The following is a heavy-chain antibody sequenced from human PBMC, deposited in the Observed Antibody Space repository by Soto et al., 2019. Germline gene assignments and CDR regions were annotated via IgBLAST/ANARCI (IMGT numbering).Heavy chain of an antibody. V-gene: IGHV4-59*01. CDR3: ARLSYGDYALS. D-gene: IGHD4-17*01. Sequence: SETLSLTCTVSGGSISSYYWSWIRQPPGKGLEWIGYIYYSGSTNYNPSLKSRVTISVDTSKNQFSLKLSSVTAADTAVYYCARLSYGDYALSWGQGTLVTVSS. J-gene: IGHJ5*02. CDR1: GGSISSYY. CDR2: IYYSGST.